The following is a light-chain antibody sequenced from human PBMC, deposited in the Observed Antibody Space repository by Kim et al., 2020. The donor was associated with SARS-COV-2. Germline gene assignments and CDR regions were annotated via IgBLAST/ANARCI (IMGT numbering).Light chain of an antibody. V-gene: IGKV3-20*01. CDR3: QQYGSPLRT. Sequence: PGERPPPPAGPGRSVPTSYLPWYQQNPGQAPRLLFYAPSSRATAIPDRFGGSDSGTDFTLTISRLEPEDFAVYFCQQYGSPLRTFGGGTKVDIK. J-gene: IGKJ4*01. CDR2: APS. CDR1: RSVPTSY.